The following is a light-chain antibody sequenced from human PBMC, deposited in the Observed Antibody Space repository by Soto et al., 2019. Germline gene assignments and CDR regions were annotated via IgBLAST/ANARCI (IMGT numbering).Light chain of an antibody. Sequence: EIVLTQSPGTLSLSPGERATLSCRASQSVSSSYLAWYQQKPGQAPRLLIYGASTRATGIPDRFSGSGSGTGFTLTISRLEPEDSAVYYCQQYGNSPQTFGQGTKV. J-gene: IGKJ1*01. V-gene: IGKV3-20*01. CDR1: QSVSSSY. CDR3: QQYGNSPQT. CDR2: GAS.